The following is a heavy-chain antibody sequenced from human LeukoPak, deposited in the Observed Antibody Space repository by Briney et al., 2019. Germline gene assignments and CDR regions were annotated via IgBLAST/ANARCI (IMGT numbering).Heavy chain of an antibody. D-gene: IGHD6-19*01. V-gene: IGHV3-13*01. Sequence: LTGRSLSLFRALSGFSFSSYYMLWVRPPTGRGLEWLSAIGSGGVTYDAGSVKGRFSISRESAKNSFFLQMNSLSAGDTAVYFCARSVAGTVEIDYWGQGTLVTVSS. J-gene: IGHJ4*02. CDR3: ARSVAGTVEIDY. CDR2: IGSGGVT. CDR1: GFSFSSYY.